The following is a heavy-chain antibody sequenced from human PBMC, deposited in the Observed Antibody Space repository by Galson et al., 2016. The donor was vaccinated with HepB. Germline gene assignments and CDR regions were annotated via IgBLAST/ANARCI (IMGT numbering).Heavy chain of an antibody. CDR1: GFTFNSYP. Sequence: SLRLSCAASGFTFNSYPMYWVRQAHGKGLEWVAVISYDGTKNYYADSVKGRFTISRDNSKNTLDLQMTSLTAEDTAVYYCARALLDGYSGGWYPHFYYAMDVWGQGTTVTVSS. D-gene: IGHD6-19*01. V-gene: IGHV3-30*04. J-gene: IGHJ6*02. CDR3: ARALLDGYSGGWYPHFYYAMDV. CDR2: ISYDGTKN.